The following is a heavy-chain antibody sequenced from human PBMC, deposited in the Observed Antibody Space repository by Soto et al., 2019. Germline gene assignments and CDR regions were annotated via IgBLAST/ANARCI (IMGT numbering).Heavy chain of an antibody. J-gene: IGHJ4*02. CDR1: GFTFSSYS. CDR2: ISSSSSTI. D-gene: IGHD4-4*01. Sequence: GGSLRLSCAASGFTFSSYSMNWVRQAPGKGLEWVSYISSSSSTIYYADSVKGRFAISRDNAKNSLYLQMNSLRDEDTAVYYCATDGTVTTPGVLDYWGQGTLVTVSS. V-gene: IGHV3-48*02. CDR3: ATDGTVTTPGVLDY.